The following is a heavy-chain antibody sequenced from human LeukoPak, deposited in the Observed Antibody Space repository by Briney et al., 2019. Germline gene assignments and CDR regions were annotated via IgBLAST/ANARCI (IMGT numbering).Heavy chain of an antibody. V-gene: IGHV3-23*01. J-gene: IGHJ6*04. D-gene: IGHD3-10*01. Sequence: GGSLRLSCVASGFTFARFAMNWVRQAPGKGLQWVSGISGGGDVPYYADSVKGRFTISRDNSKNTMYLQLTSLRVEDTAVYYCAKFRGGAPYFGMDVWSNGTTVTVSS. CDR1: GFTFARFA. CDR2: ISGGGDVP. CDR3: AKFRGGAPYFGMDV.